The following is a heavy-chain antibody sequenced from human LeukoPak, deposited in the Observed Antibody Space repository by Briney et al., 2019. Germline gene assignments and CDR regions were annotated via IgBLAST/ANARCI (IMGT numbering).Heavy chain of an antibody. CDR3: ARITGGYLRPILFDY. J-gene: IGHJ4*02. CDR2: IKQDGSEK. V-gene: IGHV3-7*01. Sequence: GGSLRLSCAASGFTFSSYWMSWVRQAPGKGLEWVANIKQDGSEKYYVDSVKGRFTISRDNAKNSLYLQMNSLRAEDTAVYYCARITGGYLRPILFDYWGQGTLVTVSS. D-gene: IGHD1-1*01. CDR1: GFTFSSYW.